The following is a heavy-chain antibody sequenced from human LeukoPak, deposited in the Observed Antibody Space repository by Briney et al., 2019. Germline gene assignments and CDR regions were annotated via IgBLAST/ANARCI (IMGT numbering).Heavy chain of an antibody. CDR2: IYHNGST. CDR1: GGSISSSNW. CDR3: ARNRGASSWSDYYFDF. D-gene: IGHD6-13*01. V-gene: IGHV4-4*02. Sequence: SETLSLTCAVSGGSISSSNWWSWVRQPPGKGLEWIGEIYHNGSTNYNPSLKSRVTISVDKSKNQFSLKLSSVTAADTAVYYCARNRGASSWSDYYFDFWGQGTLVTVSS. J-gene: IGHJ4*02.